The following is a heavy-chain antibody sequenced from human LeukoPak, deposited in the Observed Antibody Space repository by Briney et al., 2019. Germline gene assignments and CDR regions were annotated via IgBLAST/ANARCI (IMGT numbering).Heavy chain of an antibody. CDR1: GGSISSGGYS. Sequence: PSQTLSLTCAVSGGSISSGGYSWSWIRQPPGKGLEWIGYIYHSGSPYYNPSLKSRVTISVDRSNNQFSLKLNSVTAADTAVYYCARSPGVNPYYYYGMDVWGQGTTVTVSS. CDR3: ARSPGVNPYYYYGMDV. CDR2: IYHSGSP. V-gene: IGHV4-30-2*01. D-gene: IGHD2-8*01. J-gene: IGHJ6*02.